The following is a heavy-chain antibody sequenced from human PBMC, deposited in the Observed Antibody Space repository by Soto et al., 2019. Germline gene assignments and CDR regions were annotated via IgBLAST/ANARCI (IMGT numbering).Heavy chain of an antibody. V-gene: IGHV3-48*02. D-gene: IGHD1-20*01. Sequence: EVQLVESGGGLVQPGGSLRLSCAASGFTLSRYCMNWVRQAPGKGLEWVSYISSSSSTIYYADSVKGRFTISRDNAKNSLWLQMNSLRDEDTAVYYCARGGAYKIDYWGQGTLVTVSS. CDR1: GFTLSRYC. CDR3: ARGGAYKIDY. J-gene: IGHJ4*02. CDR2: ISSSSSTI.